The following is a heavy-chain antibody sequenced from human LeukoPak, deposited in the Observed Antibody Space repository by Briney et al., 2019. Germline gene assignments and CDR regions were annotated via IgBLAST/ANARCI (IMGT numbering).Heavy chain of an antibody. CDR2: IKQDGSEK. J-gene: IGHJ3*02. Sequence: GGSLRLSCAASGFTFSSYGMHWVRQAPGKGLEWVANIKQDGSEKYYVDSVKGRFTISRDNAKNSLYLQMNSLRAEDTAVYYCAKTYYYDSSGYYDDAFDIWGQGTMVTVSS. CDR1: GFTFSSYG. D-gene: IGHD3-22*01. CDR3: AKTYYYDSSGYYDDAFDI. V-gene: IGHV3-7*03.